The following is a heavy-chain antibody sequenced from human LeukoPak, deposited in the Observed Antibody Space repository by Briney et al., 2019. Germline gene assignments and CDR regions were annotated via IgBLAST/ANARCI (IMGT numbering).Heavy chain of an antibody. CDR1: GYTFINYY. V-gene: IGHV1-46*01. J-gene: IGHJ4*02. CDR2: INPSGGTT. Sequence: GASVKVSCKASGYTFINYYMHWVRQAPGQGLEWMGIINPSGGTTSYAQNFQGRVTMTRDTSTSTVYMELSSLRSEDTAVYYCARGRELLGRFDYWGQGTLVTVSS. D-gene: IGHD1-26*01. CDR3: ARGRELLGRFDY.